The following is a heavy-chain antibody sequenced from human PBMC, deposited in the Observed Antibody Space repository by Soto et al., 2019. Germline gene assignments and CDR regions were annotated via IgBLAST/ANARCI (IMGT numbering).Heavy chain of an antibody. CDR1: GFTFSSYE. D-gene: IGHD3-3*01. CDR3: ARGGVSIPGYYYGMDV. V-gene: IGHV3-48*03. Sequence: XGSLILSCAASGFTFSSYEMNWVRQAPGKGLEWVSYISSSGSTIYYADSVKGRFTISRDNAKNSLYLQMNSLRAEDTAVYYCARGGVSIPGYYYGMDVWGQGTTVTVSS. CDR2: ISSSGSTI. J-gene: IGHJ6*02.